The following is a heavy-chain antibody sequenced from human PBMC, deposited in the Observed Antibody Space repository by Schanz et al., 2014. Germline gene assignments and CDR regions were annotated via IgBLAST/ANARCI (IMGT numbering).Heavy chain of an antibody. J-gene: IGHJ5*02. CDR2: IYYSGAT. Sequence: QVQLQESGPGLVKPSETLSLTCNVSGDSIRSYYWSWIRQPPEKGLEWIGYIYYSGATNYNPSLKSRVTLSVDTTKNQLSLKLSAVNAADAAVDCCARLPNLRWGWVDPWGPGTLVTVSA. CDR1: GDSIRSYY. CDR3: ARLPNLRWGWVDP. V-gene: IGHV4-59*01. D-gene: IGHD3-16*01.